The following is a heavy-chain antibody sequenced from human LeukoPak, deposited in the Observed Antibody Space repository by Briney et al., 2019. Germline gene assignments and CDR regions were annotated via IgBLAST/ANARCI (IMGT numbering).Heavy chain of an antibody. J-gene: IGHJ4*02. V-gene: IGHV3-21*04. CDR1: GFTFSSYS. D-gene: IGHD6-13*01. Sequence: GGSLRLSCAASGFTFSSYSMNWVRQAPGKGLEWVSSISSSSSYIYYADSVKGRFTISRDNAKNSLYLQMNSLRAEDTAVYYCAKPNSSSWPHFSDYWGQGTLVTVSS. CDR2: ISSSSSYI. CDR3: AKPNSSSWPHFSDY.